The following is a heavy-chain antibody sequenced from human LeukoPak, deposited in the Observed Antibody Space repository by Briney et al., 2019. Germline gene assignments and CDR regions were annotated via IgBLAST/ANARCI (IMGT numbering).Heavy chain of an antibody. CDR1: GFTFSSYA. CDR3: ARVYYGSGSLHYYYYYMDV. V-gene: IGHV3-30*14. D-gene: IGHD3-10*01. CDR2: ISYDGSTK. Sequence: GRSLRLSCAASGFTFSSYAIHWVRQAPGKGLEWVAVISYDGSTKYNEDSVKGRFTISRDNSKNTLYLQMNSLRAEDTAVYYCARVYYGSGSLHYYYYYMDVWGKGTTVTISS. J-gene: IGHJ6*03.